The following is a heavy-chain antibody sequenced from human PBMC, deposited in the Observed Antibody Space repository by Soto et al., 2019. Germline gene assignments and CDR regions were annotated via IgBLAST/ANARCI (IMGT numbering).Heavy chain of an antibody. CDR2: INHSGST. CDR1: GGSFSGYY. V-gene: IGHV4-34*01. D-gene: IGHD6-19*01. CDR3: ARGIMQWLGFYYYYYGMDV. Sequence: TSETLSLTCAVYGGSFSGYYWSWIRQPPGKGLEWIGEINHSGSTNYNPSLKSRVTISVDTSKNQFSLKLSSVTAADTAVYYCARGIMQWLGFYYYYYGMDVWGQGTTVTVSS. J-gene: IGHJ6*02.